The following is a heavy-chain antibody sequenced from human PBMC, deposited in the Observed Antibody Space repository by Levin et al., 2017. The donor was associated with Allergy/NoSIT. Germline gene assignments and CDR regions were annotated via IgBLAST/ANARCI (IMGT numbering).Heavy chain of an antibody. D-gene: IGHD3-22*01. J-gene: IGHJ4*02. CDR3: ARQVPNYYSGSGYYFDY. CDR2: INLRGSTM. CDR1: GFTFTNFE. Sequence: PGGSLRLSCEASGFTFTNFEMNWVRQAPGRGLEWISYINLRGSTMYYADSVRGRFTISRDNDKNSLFLRMDSLTAEDTAVYYCARQVPNYYSGSGYYFDYWGQGTLVTVS. V-gene: IGHV3-48*03.